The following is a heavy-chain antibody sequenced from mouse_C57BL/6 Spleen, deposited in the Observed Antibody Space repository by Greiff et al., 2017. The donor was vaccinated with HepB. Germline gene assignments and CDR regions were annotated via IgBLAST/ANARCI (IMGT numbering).Heavy chain of an antibody. V-gene: IGHV1-69*01. CDR1: GYTFTSYW. J-gene: IGHJ2*01. CDR3: ARSKSLDY. CDR2: IDPSDSYT. D-gene: IGHD2-5*01. Sequence: QVQLQQPGAELVMPGASVKLSCKASGYTFTSYWMHWVKQRPGQGLEWIGEIDPSDSYTNYNQKFKGKSTLTVDKSSSTADMQLSSLTSEDSAVYYCARSKSLDYWGQGTTLTVSS.